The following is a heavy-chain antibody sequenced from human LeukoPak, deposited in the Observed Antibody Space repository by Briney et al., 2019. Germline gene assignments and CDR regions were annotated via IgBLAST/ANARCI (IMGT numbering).Heavy chain of an antibody. CDR1: GYTFTSYG. CDR2: ISTYNGNT. D-gene: IGHD3-16*02. Sequence: ASVKVSCKTSGYTFTSYGINWVRQAPGQGLEWMGWISTYNGNTNYAQKFQDRVTMTTDTSTTTAYMDLRSLSSDGTAVYYCGRGGWGGVVVNGDIDYWGQGTLVTVSS. V-gene: IGHV1-18*01. J-gene: IGHJ4*02. CDR3: GRGGWGGVVVNGDIDY.